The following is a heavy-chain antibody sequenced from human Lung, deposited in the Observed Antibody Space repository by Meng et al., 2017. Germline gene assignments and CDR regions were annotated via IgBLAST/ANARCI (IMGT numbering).Heavy chain of an antibody. CDR1: GGAFRDYY. V-gene: IGHV4-34*02. CDR2: RNDSGSS. D-gene: IGHD4-23*01. Sequence: QVQLQQWGAGLLKPSETLSLTCAVYGGAFRDYYWSWFRQTPGKGLEGIGDRNDSGSSKSNPSLKSRVTMSVDTTKKQFSLTLNSVTAADTAVYYCARGWLLSPPFYFDFWGRGVLVTVSS. J-gene: IGHJ4*02. CDR3: ARGWLLSPPFYFDF.